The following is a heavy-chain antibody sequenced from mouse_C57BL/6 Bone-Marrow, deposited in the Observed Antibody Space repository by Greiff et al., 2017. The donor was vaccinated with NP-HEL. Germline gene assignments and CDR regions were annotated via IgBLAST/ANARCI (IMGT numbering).Heavy chain of an antibody. CDR2: ITHSGET. CDR3: AGDYGNYEGDWFAY. J-gene: IGHJ3*01. V-gene: IGHV12-3*01. CDR1: GFPITSGYY. D-gene: IGHD2-1*01. Sequence: KLEESGPGLVKPSQSLFLTCSITGFPITSGYYWIWIRQSPGKPLEWMGYITHSGETFYNPSLQSPISITRETSKNQFFLQLNSVTTEDTAMYYCAGDYGNYEGDWFAYWGQGTLVTVSA.